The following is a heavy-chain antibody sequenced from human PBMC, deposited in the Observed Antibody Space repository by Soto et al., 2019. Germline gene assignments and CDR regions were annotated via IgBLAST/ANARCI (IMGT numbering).Heavy chain of an antibody. CDR2: IYYSGST. CDR1: GDSISSGAYY. D-gene: IGHD4-4*01. V-gene: IGHV4-30-4*01. CDR3: ARGNDKWCDP. Sequence: SETLSLTCSVSGDSISSGAYYWSGIRQPPGKGLEWIGYIYYSGSTYYNPSLKSRVTISVDTSKNQFSLKLSSVTAADTAVDLCARGNDKWCDPRGQG. J-gene: IGHJ5*02.